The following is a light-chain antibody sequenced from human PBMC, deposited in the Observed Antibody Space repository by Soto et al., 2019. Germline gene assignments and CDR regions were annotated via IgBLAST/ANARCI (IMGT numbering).Light chain of an antibody. CDR3: QKYGK. V-gene: IGKV3-20*01. Sequence: DIVLTQSPGTLSLSPGERATLSCRASQSLTGGYLAWYQQKPGQAPRLVIFGASSRATGIPDRFSGSGSGTDFTLPISRLEPEDVAVYYCQKYGKFCKGTKVDIK. CDR1: QSLTGGY. J-gene: IGKJ1*01. CDR2: GAS.